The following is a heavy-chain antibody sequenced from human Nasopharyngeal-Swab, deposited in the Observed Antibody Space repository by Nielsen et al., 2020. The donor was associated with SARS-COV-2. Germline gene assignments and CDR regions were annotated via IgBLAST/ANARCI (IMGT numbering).Heavy chain of an antibody. V-gene: IGHV1-3*01. CDR1: GDTFITHV. Sequence: ASVKVSCKAYGDTFITHVTHLVRQAPGQSLEWIGLINGDTGNTKYPEKFQGRVTITRDRSTKTAYMELRSLRSEDTAVYYCARERPEHYFDLWGPGTLVTVSS. CDR3: ARERPEHYFDL. CDR2: INGDTGNT. D-gene: IGHD2-21*01. J-gene: IGHJ4*02.